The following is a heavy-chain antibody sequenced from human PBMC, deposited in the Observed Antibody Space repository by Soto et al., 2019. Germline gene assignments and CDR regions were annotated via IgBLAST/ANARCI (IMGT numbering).Heavy chain of an antibody. D-gene: IGHD3-10*01. CDR1: GFTFSSYA. CDR3: AQAAAESYWGAFDY. Sequence: EVQLLESGGDVVQPGGSLRLSCAASGFTFSSYAMRWVRQAPGKGLEWVSAISGGGGSKYYADSVKGRFTISRDNSKNTLYLQMNSLRAEDTAVYYCAQAAAESYWGAFDYWGQGTLVTVSS. V-gene: IGHV3-23*01. J-gene: IGHJ4*02. CDR2: ISGGGGSK.